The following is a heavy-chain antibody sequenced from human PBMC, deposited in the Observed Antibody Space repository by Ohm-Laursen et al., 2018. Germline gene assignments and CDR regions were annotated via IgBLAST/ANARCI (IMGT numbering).Heavy chain of an antibody. V-gene: IGHV1-69*01. CDR1: GGTFSSYA. CDR3: ARGFYCSGGSCYGYYFDY. D-gene: IGHD2-15*01. Sequence: SSVKVSCKASGGTFSSYAISWVRQAPGQGLEWMGGIIPIFGTANYAQKFQGRVTITADESTSTAYMELSSLRSEDTAVYYCARGFYCSGGSCYGYYFDYWGQGTLVTVSS. CDR2: IIPIFGTA. J-gene: IGHJ4*02.